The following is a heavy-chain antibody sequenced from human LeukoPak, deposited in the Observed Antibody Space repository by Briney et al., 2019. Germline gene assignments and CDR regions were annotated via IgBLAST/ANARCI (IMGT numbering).Heavy chain of an antibody. CDR3: ARVVASTSIDS. CDR2: IYTSGST. V-gene: IGHV4-61*02. Sequence: SETLSLTCTVSGDSISSGSYYWSWIRQPAGKGLEWIGRIYTSGSTNYNPSLKSRVTISVDTSKNQFSLKLSSVTAADTAVYYCARVVASTSIDSWGQGTLITVSS. J-gene: IGHJ4*02. D-gene: IGHD2-15*01. CDR1: GDSISSGSYY.